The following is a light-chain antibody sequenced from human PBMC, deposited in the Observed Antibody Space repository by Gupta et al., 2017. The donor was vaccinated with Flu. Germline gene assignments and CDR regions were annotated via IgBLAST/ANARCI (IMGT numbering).Light chain of an antibody. J-gene: IGKJ2*01. Sequence: DIQMTQSPSTLSASVGDRVTITCRASQSISSWLAWYQQKPGKAPKLLIYKASSLESGVPSRFSGSGSGTEFTLTISSLQPDDFATYYCQQYNSYSGTFGQGTXLEIK. CDR3: QQYNSYSGT. V-gene: IGKV1-5*03. CDR1: QSISSW. CDR2: KAS.